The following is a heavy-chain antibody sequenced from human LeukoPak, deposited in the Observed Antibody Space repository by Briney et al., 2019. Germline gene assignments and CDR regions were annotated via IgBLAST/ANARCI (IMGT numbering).Heavy chain of an antibody. CDR1: GYTFTGYY. CDR2: INPNTGVT. V-gene: IGHV1-2*02. J-gene: IGHJ6*02. CDR3: ARTSGYCSSTSCSQLYYYYGMDV. Sequence: GASVKVSCKASGYTFTGYYMHWVRQAPGQGLTWMGWINPNTGVTNYAQKFQGRVTMTRGTSTSTVYMELSSLRSEDTAVYYCARTSGYCSSTSCSQLYYYYGMDVWGQGTTVTVSS. D-gene: IGHD2-2*01.